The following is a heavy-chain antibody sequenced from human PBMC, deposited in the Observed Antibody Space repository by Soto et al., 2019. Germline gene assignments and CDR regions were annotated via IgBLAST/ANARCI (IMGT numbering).Heavy chain of an antibody. CDR2: IHYSGDS. CDR3: ARDVNDSSGSQGFDY. D-gene: IGHD3-22*01. Sequence: LSLTCTVIGDSVSSNNYYWSWIRQRPGKGLEWIGYIHYSGDSYDNPSLTSRITMSMDVSKNQFSLNLRSVTAADTAIYYCARDVNDSSGSQGFDYWGQGTLVTVSS. V-gene: IGHV4-31*03. CDR1: GDSVSSNNYY. J-gene: IGHJ4*02.